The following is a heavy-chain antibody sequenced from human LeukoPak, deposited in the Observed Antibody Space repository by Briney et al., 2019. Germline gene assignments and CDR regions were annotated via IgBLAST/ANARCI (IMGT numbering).Heavy chain of an antibody. D-gene: IGHD3-3*01. CDR3: ARQNDFRLDY. CDR2: IYPGDSDT. J-gene: IGHJ4*02. CDR1: GYTFSSYW. Sequence: GESLKISCKGSGYTFSSYWIGWVRQMPGKGLEWMGIIYPGDSDTRYSPSLQGQGTISFDTSIGTPYLQWSSLKASDNAIYYCARQNDFRLDYWGQGTLVTVSS. V-gene: IGHV5-51*01.